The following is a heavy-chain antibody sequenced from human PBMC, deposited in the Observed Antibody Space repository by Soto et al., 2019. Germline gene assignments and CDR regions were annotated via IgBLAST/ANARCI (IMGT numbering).Heavy chain of an antibody. CDR1: GGSISSYY. D-gene: IGHD3-3*01. V-gene: IGHV4-59*08. J-gene: IGHJ5*02. CDR2: IYYSGST. CDR3: ARLRDFAIDP. Sequence: SETLSLTCTVSGGSISSYYWSWIRQPPGKGLEWIGYIYYSGSTNYNPSLKSRVTISVDTSKNQFSLKLSSVTAADTAVYYCARLRDFAIDPWGQGTLVTVSS.